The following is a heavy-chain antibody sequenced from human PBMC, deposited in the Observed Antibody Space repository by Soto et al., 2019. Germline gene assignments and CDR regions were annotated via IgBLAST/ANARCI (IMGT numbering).Heavy chain of an antibody. CDR2: ISYDGSNK. J-gene: IGHJ3*01. D-gene: IGHD2-2*01. Sequence: QVQLVESGGGVVQPGRSLRLSCAASGFTFSSYGMHWVRQAPGKGLEWVAVISYDGSNKYYADSVKGRFTISRDNSKNTLYLQMNSLRAEDTAVYYCEKEGGTFCSSTSCYLDLWGQGTMVTVSS. CDR3: EKEGGTFCSSTSCYLDL. V-gene: IGHV3-30*18. CDR1: GFTFSSYG.